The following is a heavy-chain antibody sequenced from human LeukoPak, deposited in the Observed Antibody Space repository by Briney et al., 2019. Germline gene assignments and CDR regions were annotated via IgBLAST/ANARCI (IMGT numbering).Heavy chain of an antibody. J-gene: IGHJ5*02. D-gene: IGHD1-26*01. CDR2: IYYSGST. V-gene: IGHV4-59*08. Sequence: SETLSLTCTVSGGSISSYYWRWIRQPPGKGLEWIGYIYYSGSTNYNPSLKSRVTISVDTSKNQFSLKLSSVTAADTAVYYCVGQLLEYNWFDPWGQGTLVTVSS. CDR3: VGQLLEYNWFDP. CDR1: GGSISSYY.